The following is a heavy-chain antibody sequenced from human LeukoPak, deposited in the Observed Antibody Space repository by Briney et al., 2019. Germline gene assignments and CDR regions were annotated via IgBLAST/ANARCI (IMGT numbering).Heavy chain of an antibody. CDR2: ISGSGGST. CDR1: GSTFSSYA. CDR3: AKHLRPAATAYYFDY. Sequence: PGGSLRLSCAASGSTFSSYAMSWVRQAPGKGLEWVSAISGSGGSTYYADSVKGRFTISRDNSKNTLYLQMNSLRAEDTAVYYCAKHLRPAATAYYFDYWGQGTLVTVSS. J-gene: IGHJ4*02. D-gene: IGHD6-25*01. V-gene: IGHV3-23*01.